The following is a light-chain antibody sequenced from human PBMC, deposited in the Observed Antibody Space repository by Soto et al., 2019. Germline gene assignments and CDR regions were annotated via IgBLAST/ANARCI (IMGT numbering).Light chain of an antibody. V-gene: IGKV1-27*01. CDR2: GAS. CDR1: QGISNY. CDR3: QKYDTGPFT. J-gene: IGKJ3*01. Sequence: DTQMTQSPSSLSASVGDRVTITCRASQGISNYLGWYQQKPGTVPKLLIYGASTFQSGVPSRFSGSGSGTDFTLTISSLQPEDVATYYCQKYDTGPFTFGPGTKVDIK.